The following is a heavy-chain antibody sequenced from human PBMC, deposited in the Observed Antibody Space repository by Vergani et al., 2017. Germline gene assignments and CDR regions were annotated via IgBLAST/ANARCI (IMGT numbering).Heavy chain of an antibody. CDR1: GYSISSGYY. Sequence: QVQLQESGPGLVKPSETLSLTCAVSGYSISSGYYWGWIRQPPGKGLEWIGTIYHSGSTYYNPSLKSRVTISVDTSKNQFSLKLSSVTAADTAVYYCARGRGPLGYWGQGTLVTVSS. CDR3: ARGRGPLGY. CDR2: IYHSGST. D-gene: IGHD5-12*01. J-gene: IGHJ4*02. V-gene: IGHV4-38-2*01.